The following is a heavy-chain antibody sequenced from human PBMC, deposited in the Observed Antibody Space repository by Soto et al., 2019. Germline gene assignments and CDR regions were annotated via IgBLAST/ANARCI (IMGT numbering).Heavy chain of an antibody. V-gene: IGHV6-1*01. CDR1: GDSVSSNRAA. CDR3: ARDPLGVRGSGWYGDYAMDV. J-gene: IGHJ6*02. D-gene: IGHD6-19*01. CDR2: TYYRSKWYT. Sequence: QVQLQQSGPGLVKPSQTLSLTCAISGDSVSSNRAAWNWIRQSPSRGLEWLGRTYYRSKWYTDYPVYEKSRIPSNPDTSKDQISLQVNAVTPDDTAVYYCARDPLGVRGSGWYGDYAMDVWGQGTTVTVSS.